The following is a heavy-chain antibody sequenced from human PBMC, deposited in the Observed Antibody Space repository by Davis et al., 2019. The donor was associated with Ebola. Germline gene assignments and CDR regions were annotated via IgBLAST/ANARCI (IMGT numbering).Heavy chain of an antibody. CDR1: GDSVSSIQW. D-gene: IGHD4-17*01. CDR2: IYNLGTT. Sequence: SETLSLTCSVSGDSVSSIQWWSWVRQPPGKGLEWIGEIYNLGTTHYNPSLKSRVTISVDTSKNQFSLKLSSVTAADTAVYYCTGTVTTIDYWGQGTLVTVSS. J-gene: IGHJ4*02. V-gene: IGHV4-4*02. CDR3: TGTVTTIDY.